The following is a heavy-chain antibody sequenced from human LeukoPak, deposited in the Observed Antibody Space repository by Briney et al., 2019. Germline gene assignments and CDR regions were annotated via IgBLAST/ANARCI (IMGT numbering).Heavy chain of an antibody. CDR2: INPSGGST. CDR3: ATAQRGYSYEEYYYYGMDV. V-gene: IGHV1-46*01. Sequence: ASVKVSCKASGYTFTSYYMHWVRQAPGQELEWMGIINPSGGSTSYAQKFQGRVTMTRDTSTSTVYMELSSLRSEDTAVYYCATAQRGYSYEEYYYYGMDVWGQWTTVTVSS. CDR1: GYTFTSYY. J-gene: IGHJ6*02. D-gene: IGHD5-18*01.